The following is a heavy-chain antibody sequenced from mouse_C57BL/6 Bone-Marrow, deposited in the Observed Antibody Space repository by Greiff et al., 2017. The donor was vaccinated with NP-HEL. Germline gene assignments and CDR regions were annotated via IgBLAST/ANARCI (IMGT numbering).Heavy chain of an antibody. CDR3: ASRGFPRYAMDY. Sequence: EVQLVESGGDLVKPGGSLKLSCAASGFTFSSYGMSWVRQTPDKRLEWVATISSGGSYTYYPASVKGRFTISRDNAKNTLYLQMSSLKSEDTAMYYCASRGFPRYAMDYWGQGTSVTVSS. V-gene: IGHV5-6*01. CDR1: GFTFSSYG. J-gene: IGHJ4*01. CDR2: ISSGGSYT.